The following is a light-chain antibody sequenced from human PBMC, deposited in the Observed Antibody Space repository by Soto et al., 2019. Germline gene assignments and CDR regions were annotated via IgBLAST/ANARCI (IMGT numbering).Light chain of an antibody. Sequence: QSALAPPASVYGSPGQSITISCTGTSSDVGDYNYVSWYQQHPGKAPKVMIYDVSNRPSGVSNRFSGSKSGNTASLTISGLQAEDEADYYCSSYTSSSTLVFGTGTKVTVL. CDR3: SSYTSSSTLV. CDR2: DVS. CDR1: SSDVGDYNY. J-gene: IGLJ1*01. V-gene: IGLV2-14*01.